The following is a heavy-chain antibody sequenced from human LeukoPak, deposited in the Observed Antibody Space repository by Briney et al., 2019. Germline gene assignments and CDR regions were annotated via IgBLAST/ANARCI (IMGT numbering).Heavy chain of an antibody. CDR3: ARERSPYYYDNSGYPYYFDY. CDR1: DGSINSYY. V-gene: IGHV4-59*01. D-gene: IGHD3-22*01. CDR2: IYYSGST. J-gene: IGHJ4*02. Sequence: PSETLSLTCSVSDGSINSYYWNWIRRPPGKGLEWIGYIYYSGSTNYNPSLKSRVTISVDTSKNQFSLKLSSVTAADTAVYYCARERSPYYYDNSGYPYYFDYWGQGTLVTVSS.